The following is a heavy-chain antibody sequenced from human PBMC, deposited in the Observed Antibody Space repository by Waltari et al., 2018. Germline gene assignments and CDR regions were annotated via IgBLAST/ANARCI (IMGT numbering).Heavy chain of an antibody. Sequence: QVQLQESGPGLVTPSQTLSLTCPVSGGSIRSGGYYWIWIRQHPGKGLEWIGYIYYSGSTYYNPSLKSRVTISVDTSKNQFSLKLSSVTAADTAVYYCIATLAARRGEFDYWGQGTLVTVSS. CDR2: IYYSGST. D-gene: IGHD6-6*01. V-gene: IGHV4-31*03. CDR3: IATLAARRGEFDY. J-gene: IGHJ4*02. CDR1: GGSIRSGGYY.